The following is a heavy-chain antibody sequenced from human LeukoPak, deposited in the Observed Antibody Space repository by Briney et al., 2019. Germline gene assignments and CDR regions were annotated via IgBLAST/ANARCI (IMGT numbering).Heavy chain of an antibody. CDR1: GGSISRSSYY. CDR2: IYYSGST. V-gene: IGHV4-39*01. Sequence: SETLSLTCTVSGGSISRSSYYWGWIRQPPGKGLEWIGNIYYSGSTSYNPSLKSRVTISVDTSKNRFSLKLSSVTAADTAMYFCARRWQWLVGYFDYWGQGTLVTVSS. D-gene: IGHD6-19*01. J-gene: IGHJ4*02. CDR3: ARRWQWLVGYFDY.